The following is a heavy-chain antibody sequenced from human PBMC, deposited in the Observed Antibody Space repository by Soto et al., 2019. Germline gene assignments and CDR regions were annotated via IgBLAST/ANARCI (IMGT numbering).Heavy chain of an antibody. Sequence: ASVKVSCKVSGYTLTELSMHWVLRAPGEGLEWMGGFDPEDGETIYAQKFQGRVTMTEDTSTDTAYMELSSLRSEDTAVYYCVTAVDPMAVDWYFLPLRRGILVT. D-gene: IGHD6-19*01. J-gene: IGHJ2*01. V-gene: IGHV1-24*01. CDR2: FDPEDGET. CDR3: VTAVDPMAVDWYFLP. CDR1: GYTLTELS.